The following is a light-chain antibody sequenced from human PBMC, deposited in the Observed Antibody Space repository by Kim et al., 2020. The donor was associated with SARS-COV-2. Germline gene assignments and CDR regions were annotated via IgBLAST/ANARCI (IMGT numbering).Light chain of an antibody. J-gene: IGKJ4*01. CDR3: QQRSDWPLP. V-gene: IGKV3-11*01. Sequence: LSPGERATLSCRASQSVGSYLAWYQQKPGQAPRLLIYDASSRAIGIPARFSGSGSGTDFTLTISSLEPEDFAVYYCQQRSDWPLPFGGGTKVDIK. CDR2: DAS. CDR1: QSVGSY.